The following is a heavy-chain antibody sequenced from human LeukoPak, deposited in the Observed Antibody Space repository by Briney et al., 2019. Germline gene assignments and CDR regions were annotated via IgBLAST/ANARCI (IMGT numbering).Heavy chain of an antibody. CDR3: AKDASNFLSRGYSGYDPFDY. CDR2: ISGSGGST. D-gene: IGHD5-12*01. Sequence: WGSLTLSCAASGFTFDNYAMSWVRQVPGKGLEWVSAISGSGGSTYYADSVKGRFTISRDNSKNTLYLQMNSLRAEDTAVYYCAKDASNFLSRGYSGYDPFDYWGQGTLVTVSS. J-gene: IGHJ4*02. V-gene: IGHV3-23*01. CDR1: GFTFDNYA.